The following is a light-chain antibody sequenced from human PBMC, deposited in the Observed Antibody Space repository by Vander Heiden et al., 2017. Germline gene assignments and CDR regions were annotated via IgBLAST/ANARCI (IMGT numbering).Light chain of an antibody. V-gene: IGKV1-5*03. CDR3: QQDNSSSRT. CDR1: QSISSW. J-gene: IGKJ1*01. CDR2: KAS. Sequence: IQMTQSPFTLAASVGARVTITCRASQSISSWLAWYQQKPGKAPKLLIYKASSLESGVPSRFSGSGSRTEFTLTISSLQPDDFATYYCQQDNSSSRTFGQGTKVEIK.